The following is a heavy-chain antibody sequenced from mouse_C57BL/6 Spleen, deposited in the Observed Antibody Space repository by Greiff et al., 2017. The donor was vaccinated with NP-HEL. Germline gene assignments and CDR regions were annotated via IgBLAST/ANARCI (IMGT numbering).Heavy chain of an antibody. J-gene: IGHJ2*01. Sequence: EVKLVESGPELVKPGASVKISCKASGYSFTGYYMHWVKQSHGNILDWIGYIYPYNGVSSYNQKFKGKATLTVDKSSSTAYMELRSLTSEDSAVYYCASSHNWDPFDYWGQGTTLTVSS. CDR1: GYSFTGYY. V-gene: IGHV1-31*01. D-gene: IGHD4-1*01. CDR2: IYPYNGVS. CDR3: ASSHNWDPFDY.